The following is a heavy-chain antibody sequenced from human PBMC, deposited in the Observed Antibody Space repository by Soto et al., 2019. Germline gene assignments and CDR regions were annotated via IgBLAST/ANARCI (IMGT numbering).Heavy chain of an antibody. CDR3: ARHYYYDSSGSDAFDI. V-gene: IGHV4-39*01. J-gene: IGHJ3*02. CDR2: IYYSGST. D-gene: IGHD3-22*01. CDR1: GGSISSSSYY. Sequence: SETLSLTCTVSGGSISSSSYYWGWIRQPPGKGQEWIGSIYYSGSTYYNPSLKSRVTISVDTSKNQFSLKLSSVTAADTVVYYCARHYYYDSSGSDAFDIWGQGTMVTVSS.